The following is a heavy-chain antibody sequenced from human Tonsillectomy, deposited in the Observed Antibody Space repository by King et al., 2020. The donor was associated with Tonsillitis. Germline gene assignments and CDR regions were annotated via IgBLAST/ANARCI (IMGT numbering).Heavy chain of an antibody. J-gene: IGHJ4*02. D-gene: IGHD3-22*01. Sequence: QLQLQESGPGLVKPSETLSLTCTVSGVSMRTTYWSWIRRPAGKGLEWIGRVYASGNTYHNPSLKSRVTLSIDTSNNQFSLRLSSVTAADTAVYYCARDRGDYYDSATYDPLYFASWGQGTLVTVSS. CDR3: ARDRGDYYDSATYDPLYFAS. CDR2: VYASGNT. CDR1: GVSMRTTY. V-gene: IGHV4-4*07.